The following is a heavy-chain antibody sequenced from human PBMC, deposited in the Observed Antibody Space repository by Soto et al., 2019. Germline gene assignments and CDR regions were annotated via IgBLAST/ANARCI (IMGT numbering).Heavy chain of an antibody. V-gene: IGHV4-39*01. Sequence: QLQLQESGPGLVKPSETLSLTCTVSGASISSNSFHWGWIRQPPGKGMEWIATIYYDGSTYYNPSLKSRVTITADMSKNQFSLNLTSVTAADTAMYHCARRVGATPPRDWGQGTLVIVSS. D-gene: IGHD1-26*01. CDR2: IYYDGST. CDR1: GASISSNSFH. J-gene: IGHJ4*02. CDR3: ARRVGATPPRD.